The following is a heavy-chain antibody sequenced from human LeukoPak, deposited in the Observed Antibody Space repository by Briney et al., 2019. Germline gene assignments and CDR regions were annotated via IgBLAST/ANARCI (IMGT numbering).Heavy chain of an antibody. Sequence: SSETLSLTCTVSGGSINNYYWSWIRQPPGKGLDWLGYIFYNGNTNYNPSFKSRVTMSVDTSKNQFSLKLSSVTAADTAVYYCARGRSYYDFWSGPHWGWFDPWGQGTLVTVSS. D-gene: IGHD3-3*01. CDR1: GGSINNYY. J-gene: IGHJ5*02. CDR2: IFYNGNT. V-gene: IGHV4-59*01. CDR3: ARGRSYYDFWSGPHWGWFDP.